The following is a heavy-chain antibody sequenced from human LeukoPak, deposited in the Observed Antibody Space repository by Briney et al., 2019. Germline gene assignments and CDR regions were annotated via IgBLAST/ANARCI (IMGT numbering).Heavy chain of an antibody. CDR2: IYYSGST. Sequence: PETLSLTCTVSGGSVSSGSYYWSWIRQPPGKGLEWIGYIYYSGSTNYNPSLKSRVTISVDTSKNQFSLKLSSVTAADTAVYYCARGRYSSGWYGWFDPWGQGTLVTVSS. V-gene: IGHV4-61*01. CDR1: GGSVSSGSYY. D-gene: IGHD6-19*01. J-gene: IGHJ5*02. CDR3: ARGRYSSGWYGWFDP.